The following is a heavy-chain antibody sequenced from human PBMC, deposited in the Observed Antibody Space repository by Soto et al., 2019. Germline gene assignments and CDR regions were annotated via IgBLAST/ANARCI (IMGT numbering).Heavy chain of an antibody. CDR2: ISYDGSNK. CDR3: ARGELPPPHDAFDI. J-gene: IGHJ3*02. V-gene: IGHV3-30*03. Sequence: WGSLRVSWAASGFTFSSYGMHWVRQAPGKGLEWVAVISYDGSNKYYADSVKGRFTISRDNSKNTLYLQMNSLRAEDTAGYYCARGELPPPHDAFDIWGQGTMVTVSS. D-gene: IGHD1-26*01. CDR1: GFTFSSYG.